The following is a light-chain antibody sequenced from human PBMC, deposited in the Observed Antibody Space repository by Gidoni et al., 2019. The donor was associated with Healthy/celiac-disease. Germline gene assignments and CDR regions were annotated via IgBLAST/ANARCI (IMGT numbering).Light chain of an antibody. CDR1: QSVSRSY. J-gene: IGKJ1*01. CDR3: QQYGSSPRT. V-gene: IGKV3-20*01. Sequence: EIVLTQSPGTLAFSPGERATLSCRASQSVSRSYLAWYQQKPGQAPRLLIYGASSRATGIPDRFSGSGSGTDFTLTISRLEPEDFAVYYCQQYGSSPRTFGQGTKVEIK. CDR2: GAS.